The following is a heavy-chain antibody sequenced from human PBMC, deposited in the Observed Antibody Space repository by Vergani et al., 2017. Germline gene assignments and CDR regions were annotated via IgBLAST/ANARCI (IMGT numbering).Heavy chain of an antibody. D-gene: IGHD2-2*02. Sequence: VQLVESGGGLVQPGGSLRLSCAGSGFTLSSHAMHWVRQAPGKGLEWVAFIWYDGSKEYYADSVKGRFTISRDNSKNTLYLQMNSLRAEDTAVYYCAKERYCSSTSCYTGLFDYWGQGTLVTVSS. V-gene: IGHV3-30*02. J-gene: IGHJ4*02. CDR2: IWYDGSKE. CDR1: GFTLSSHA. CDR3: AKERYCSSTSCYTGLFDY.